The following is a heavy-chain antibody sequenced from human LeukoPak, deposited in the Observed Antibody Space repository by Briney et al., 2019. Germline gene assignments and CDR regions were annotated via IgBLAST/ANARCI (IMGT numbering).Heavy chain of an antibody. CDR3: AMCSGGSCSLLDY. Sequence: GASVKVSCKASGYTFTSYAMHWVRQAPGQRLEWMGWINPNSGGTNYAQKFQGRVTMTRDTSISTAYMELSRLRSDDTAVYYCAMCSGGSCSLLDYWGQGTLVTVSS. D-gene: IGHD2-15*01. CDR1: GYTFTSYA. J-gene: IGHJ4*02. CDR2: INPNSGGT. V-gene: IGHV1-2*02.